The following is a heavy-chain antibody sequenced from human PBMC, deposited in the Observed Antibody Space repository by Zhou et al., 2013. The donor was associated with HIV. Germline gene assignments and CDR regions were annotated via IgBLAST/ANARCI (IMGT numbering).Heavy chain of an antibody. CDR3: ARDGRGYSAYDPYYYGMDV. Sequence: QVQLQESGPGLVKPSETLPLTCTVSGDSISNYYWNWLRQPAGRGLEWIGRIYLSGSTNHNPSLKGRVTMSVDTPNNQISLKLTSVTAADTAVYYCARDGRGYSAYDPYYYGMDVWGQGTTVTVS. CDR1: GDSISNYY. CDR2: IYLSGST. V-gene: IGHV4-4*07. J-gene: IGHJ6*02. D-gene: IGHD5-12*01.